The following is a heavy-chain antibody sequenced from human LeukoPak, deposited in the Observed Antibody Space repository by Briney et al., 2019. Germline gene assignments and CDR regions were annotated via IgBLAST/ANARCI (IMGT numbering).Heavy chain of an antibody. V-gene: IGHV4-59*01. Sequence: SETLSPAWIVSGGSISNYYWSWIRQPPGKGLEWIGYIYYSGSTNYNPSLKSRVTISVDTSKNQFSLKLSSVTAADTAVYYCARDRRDYYDSSGYQYYFDYWGQG. D-gene: IGHD3-22*01. J-gene: IGHJ4*02. CDR2: IYYSGST. CDR1: GGSISNYY. CDR3: ARDRRDYYDSSGYQYYFDY.